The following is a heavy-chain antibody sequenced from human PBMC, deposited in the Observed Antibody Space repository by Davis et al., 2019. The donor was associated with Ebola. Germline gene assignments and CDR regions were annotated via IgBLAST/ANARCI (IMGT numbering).Heavy chain of an antibody. J-gene: IGHJ4*02. CDR2: IRYDGSNK. D-gene: IGHD6-6*01. CDR3: AKVEYSSSGIDY. Sequence: GESLKISCAASGFTSSSYGMHWVRQAPGKGLEWVAFIRYDGSNKYYADSVKGRFTISRDNSKNTLYLQMNSLRAEDTAVYYCAKVEYSSSGIDYWGQGTLVTVSS. CDR1: GFTSSSYG. V-gene: IGHV3-30*02.